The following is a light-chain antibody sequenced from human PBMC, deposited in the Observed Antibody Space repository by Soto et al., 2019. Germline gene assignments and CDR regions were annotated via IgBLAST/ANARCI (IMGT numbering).Light chain of an antibody. J-gene: IGLJ1*01. Sequence: QSALAQPPSASGFPGQSVTISCTGTGSDVGYYDYVSWYQQHPGKAPKLVIYEVTKRPSGVPDRVSASKSGNTASLTVSGLRAEDEADYYCSSYAGSNNFVFGSGTKVTVL. CDR3: SSYAGSNNFV. CDR2: EVT. V-gene: IGLV2-8*01. CDR1: GSDVGYYDY.